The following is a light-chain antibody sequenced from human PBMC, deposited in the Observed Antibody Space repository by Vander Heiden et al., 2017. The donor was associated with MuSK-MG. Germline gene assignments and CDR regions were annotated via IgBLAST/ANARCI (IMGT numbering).Light chain of an antibody. CDR1: PASVGGYNY. J-gene: IGLJ3*02. V-gene: IGLV2-14*03. CDR3: SSYTSVYSLV. Sequence: QSPLIQHASVPGYHEQALTISCTGPPASVGGYNYVTWYRQHAGQAPGLLLYDVRERPSGVSSRFSGAKSGNTASLSFSGLQAEDEALYYCSSYTSVYSLVFGGGTNVTVL. CDR2: DVR.